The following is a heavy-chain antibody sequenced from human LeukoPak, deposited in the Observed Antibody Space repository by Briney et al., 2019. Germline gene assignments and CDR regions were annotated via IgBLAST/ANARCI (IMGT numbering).Heavy chain of an antibody. D-gene: IGHD2-15*01. J-gene: IGHJ2*01. CDR3: ARGSLTPFDL. V-gene: IGHV3-53*04. CDR1: GFTVSSNY. Sequence: GGSLRLSCAAFGFTVSSNYMSWVRQAPGKGLEWVSVIYSGGSTYYADSVKGRFTISRHNSKNTLYLQMNSRRAEDTAVYYCARGSLTPFDLWGRGTLVTVSS. CDR2: IYSGGST.